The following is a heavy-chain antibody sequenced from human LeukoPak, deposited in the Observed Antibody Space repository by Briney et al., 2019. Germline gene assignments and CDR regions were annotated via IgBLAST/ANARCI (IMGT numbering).Heavy chain of an antibody. Sequence: GGSLRLSCAASGFTFSSYSMNWVRQAPGKGLEWVSYISSSSSTIYYADSVKGRFTISRDNAKNSLYLQMNSLRAEDTAVYYCARDSLLGVPYWGQGTLVTVSS. J-gene: IGHJ4*02. V-gene: IGHV3-48*01. CDR1: GFTFSSYS. CDR2: ISSSSSTI. CDR3: ARDSLLGVPY. D-gene: IGHD3-16*01.